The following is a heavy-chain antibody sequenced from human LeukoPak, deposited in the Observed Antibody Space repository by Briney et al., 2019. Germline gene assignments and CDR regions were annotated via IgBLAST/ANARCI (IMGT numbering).Heavy chain of an antibody. CDR2: IYTSGST. V-gene: IGHV4-4*07. Sequence: PSETLSLTCTVSGGSISSYYWSWIRQPAGKGLEWIGRIYTSGSTNYNPSLKSRVTISVDKSKNQFSLKLSSVTAADTAVYYCARDGRADIVATAWDYYYYYMDVWGKGTTVTVSS. CDR3: ARDGRADIVATAWDYYYYYMDV. D-gene: IGHD5-12*01. J-gene: IGHJ6*03. CDR1: GGSISSYY.